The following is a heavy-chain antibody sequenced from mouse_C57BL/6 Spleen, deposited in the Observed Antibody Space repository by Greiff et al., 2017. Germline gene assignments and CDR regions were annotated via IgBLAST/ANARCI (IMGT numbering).Heavy chain of an antibody. CDR1: GFNIKDDY. Sequence: EVQLQQSGAELVRPGASVKLSCTASGFNIKDDYMHWVKQRPEQGLEWIGWIDPENGDTEYASKFQGKATITADTSSNTAYLQLSSLTSEDTAVYYCTTGGAYGNYYWFAYWGQGTLVTVSA. J-gene: IGHJ3*01. V-gene: IGHV14-4*01. CDR2: IDPENGDT. CDR3: TTGGAYGNYYWFAY. D-gene: IGHD2-1*01.